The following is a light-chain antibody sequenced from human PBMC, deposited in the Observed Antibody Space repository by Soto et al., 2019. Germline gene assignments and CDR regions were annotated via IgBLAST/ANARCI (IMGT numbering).Light chain of an antibody. CDR3: QQYSSYSLYT. J-gene: IGKJ2*01. V-gene: IGKV1-5*01. Sequence: DIQMTQSPSTLSASVGDRVTITCRASQSISGWLAWFQQKPGKAPKLLIYYASTLESGVPSRFSGSGSRTQFTLTISSLQPDDFATYFCQQYSSYSLYTFGQGTKLEI. CDR2: YAS. CDR1: QSISGW.